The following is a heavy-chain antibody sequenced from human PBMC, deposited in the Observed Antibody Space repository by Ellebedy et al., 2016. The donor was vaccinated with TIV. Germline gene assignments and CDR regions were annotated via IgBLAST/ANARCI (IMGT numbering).Heavy chain of an antibody. CDR3: ARDKGAMSTTLGSRFDY. D-gene: IGHD3-10*01. V-gene: IGHV3-7*01. Sequence: GESLKISCAASGFTFSSYWMQWVRQAPGKGLEWVANIKQDGSAKYYVDSVKGRFTISRDNAKNSLFLQMNSLRADDTAVYFCARDKGAMSTTLGSRFDYWGQGNLVSVSS. CDR2: IKQDGSAK. CDR1: GFTFSSYW. J-gene: IGHJ4*02.